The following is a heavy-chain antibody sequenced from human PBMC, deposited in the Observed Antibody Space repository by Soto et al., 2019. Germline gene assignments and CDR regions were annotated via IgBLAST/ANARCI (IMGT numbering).Heavy chain of an antibody. Sequence: GGSLRLSCAASGFTFSSYAMSWVRQAPGRGLEWVSAISGSGGSTYYADSVKGRFTISRDNSKNTLYLQMNSLRAEDTAVYYCAKDGVGATPRPDAFDIWGQGTMVTVSS. J-gene: IGHJ3*02. CDR3: AKDGVGATPRPDAFDI. CDR1: GFTFSSYA. CDR2: ISGSGGST. V-gene: IGHV3-23*01. D-gene: IGHD1-26*01.